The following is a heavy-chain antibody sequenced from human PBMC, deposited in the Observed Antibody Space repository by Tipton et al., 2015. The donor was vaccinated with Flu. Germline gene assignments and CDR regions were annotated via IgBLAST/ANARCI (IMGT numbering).Heavy chain of an antibody. D-gene: IGHD3-3*01. J-gene: IGHJ6*02. V-gene: IGHV3-23*01. CDR2: ISGSGGKT. CDR3: AKELRNHGFWSDQELAGMDV. Sequence: GSLRLSCAASGFTFSSYAMRWVRQAPGKGLEWVSGISGSGGKTYYADSVKGRFTISRDNSKNTLYLQMNGLGAEDTAVFHCAKELRNHGFWSDQELAGMDVWGQGTTVTVSS. CDR1: GFTFSSYA.